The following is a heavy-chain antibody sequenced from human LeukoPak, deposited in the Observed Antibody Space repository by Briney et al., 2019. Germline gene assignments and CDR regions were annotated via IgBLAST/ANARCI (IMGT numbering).Heavy chain of an antibody. D-gene: IGHD3-10*01. J-gene: IGHJ4*02. CDR2: IYSDGST. V-gene: IGHV3-53*01. Sequence: GGSLRLSCAASGLTVRNNFMSWVRQAPGKGLEWVSVIYSDGSTYYEDSVKGRFTISRDTSKNTLSLQMNSLRVEDTAVYYCAREKGRGVISPYYDYWGRGTRVTVSS. CDR1: GLTVRNNF. CDR3: AREKGRGVISPYYDY.